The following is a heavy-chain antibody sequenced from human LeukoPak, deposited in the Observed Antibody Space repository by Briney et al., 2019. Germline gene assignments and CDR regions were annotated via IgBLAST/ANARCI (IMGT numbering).Heavy chain of an antibody. CDR1: GFTFSSYE. Sequence: PGGSLRLSCAASGFTFSSYEMNWVRQGPGKGLDWVAFISSSGSTISYADSVKGRFTISRDNAKNSLYLQMNSLRAEDTAVYYCASHSSSWYGFDYWGQGTLVTVSS. J-gene: IGHJ4*02. CDR3: ASHSSSWYGFDY. CDR2: ISSSGSTI. D-gene: IGHD6-13*01. V-gene: IGHV3-48*03.